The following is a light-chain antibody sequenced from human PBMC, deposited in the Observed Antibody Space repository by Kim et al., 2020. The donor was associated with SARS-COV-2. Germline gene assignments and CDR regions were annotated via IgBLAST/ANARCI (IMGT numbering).Light chain of an antibody. Sequence: SAAVRDRVTINCRSSQGIRKYVAWYQQKPGKIPKLLIDAVSTLQSGVPSRFSGGGSGTDFTLTIRGLQPEDVATYYCQTYNTVPYTFGQGTKLEI. CDR3: QTYNTVPYT. CDR2: AVS. J-gene: IGKJ2*01. V-gene: IGKV1-27*01. CDR1: QGIRKY.